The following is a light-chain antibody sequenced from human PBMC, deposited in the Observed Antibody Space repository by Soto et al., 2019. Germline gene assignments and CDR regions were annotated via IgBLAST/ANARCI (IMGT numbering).Light chain of an antibody. Sequence: QSVLTQPASVSGSPGQSITISCTGTSSDIGTHKYVSWFQHHPGKAPKLIIFEVSNRPSGISDRFSGFKSANTAYLTISGVQPEGEADYHCSSYTTIKTVVFGGGTKVIVL. CDR1: SSDIGTHKY. CDR3: SSYTTIKTVV. V-gene: IGLV2-14*01. J-gene: IGLJ2*01. CDR2: EVS.